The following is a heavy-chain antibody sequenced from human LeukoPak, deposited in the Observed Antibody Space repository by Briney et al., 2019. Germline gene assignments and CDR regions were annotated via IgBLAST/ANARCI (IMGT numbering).Heavy chain of an antibody. V-gene: IGHV3-48*03. Sequence: GGSPRLSPAASLFTSCSYEMSRVREAPGKGLWRGSYISSSGSTIYYADSAKSRFTLSRDNAKNSLYLQMNSLRAEDTAVYYCARWEALSGVDYWGQGTLVTVSS. CDR3: ARWEALSGVDY. CDR1: LFTSCSYE. CDR2: ISSSGSTI. J-gene: IGHJ4*02. D-gene: IGHD1-26*01.